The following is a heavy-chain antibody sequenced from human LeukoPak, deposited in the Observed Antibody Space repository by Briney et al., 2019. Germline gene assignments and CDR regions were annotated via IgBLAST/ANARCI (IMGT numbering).Heavy chain of an antibody. CDR2: IYYSGST. D-gene: IGHD6-19*01. CDR1: GGSISSSSYY. Sequence: SETLSLTRTVSGGSISSSSYYWGWIRQPPGKGLEWIGSIYYSGSTYYNPSLKSRVTISVDTSKNQFSLKLSSVTAADTAVYYCARWFSSGWYYYFDYWGQGTLVTVSS. CDR3: ARWFSSGWYYYFDY. V-gene: IGHV4-39*07. J-gene: IGHJ4*02.